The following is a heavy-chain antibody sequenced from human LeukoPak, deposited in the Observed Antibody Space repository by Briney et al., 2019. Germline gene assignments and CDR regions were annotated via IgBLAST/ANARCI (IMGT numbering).Heavy chain of an antibody. Sequence: PGKSLRLSCAASGFTFGYYAMHWVRQAPGKGLEWVAFISYDGSNKYYADSVKGRFTISRDNSKNTLFLQMNSLRAEDTAVYYCARARPIVTATIPPDYRGQGTLVTVSS. CDR3: ARARPIVTATIPPDY. J-gene: IGHJ4*02. V-gene: IGHV3-30*04. CDR1: GFTFGYYA. D-gene: IGHD1-26*01. CDR2: ISYDGSNK.